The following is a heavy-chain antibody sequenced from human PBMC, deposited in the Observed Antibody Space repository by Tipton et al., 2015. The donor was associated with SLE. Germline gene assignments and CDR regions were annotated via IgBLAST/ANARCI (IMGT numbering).Heavy chain of an antibody. CDR1: GGSISSYY. CDR3: ARGGIAADWYDY. CDR2: IYYSGST. V-gene: IGHV4-59*01. D-gene: IGHD6-13*01. J-gene: IGHJ4*02. Sequence: TLSLTCTVSGGSISSYYWSWIRQPPGKGLEWIGYIYYSGSTNYNPSLKSRVTISVDTSKNQFSLKLRSVTAADTAVYYCARGGIAADWYDYWGQGTLVTVSS.